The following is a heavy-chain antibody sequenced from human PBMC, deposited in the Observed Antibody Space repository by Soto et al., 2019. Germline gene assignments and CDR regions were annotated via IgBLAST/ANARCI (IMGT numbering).Heavy chain of an antibody. CDR2: INHSGST. V-gene: IGHV4-34*01. J-gene: IGHJ5*02. D-gene: IGHD2-15*01. Sequence: SETLSLTCAVYGGSFSGYYWSWIRQPPGKGLEWIGEINHSGSTNYNPSLKSRVTISVDTSKNQFSLKLSSVTAADTALYYCATGISGGSPWGWFDPWGQGTLVTVSS. CDR1: GGSFSGYY. CDR3: ATGISGGSPWGWFDP.